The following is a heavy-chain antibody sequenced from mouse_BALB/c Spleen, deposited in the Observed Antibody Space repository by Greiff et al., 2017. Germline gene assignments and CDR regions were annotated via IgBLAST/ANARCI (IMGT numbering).Heavy chain of an antibody. V-gene: IGHV5-6-5*01. J-gene: IGHJ1*01. CDR1: GFTFSSYA. Sequence: DVHLVESGGGLVKPGGSLKLSCAASGFTFSSYAMSWVRQTPEKRLEWVASISSGGSTYYPDSVKGRFTISRDNARNILYLQMSSLRSEDTAMYYCARGYDWYFDVWGAGTTVTVSS. CDR3: ARGYDWYFDV. CDR2: ISSGGST. D-gene: IGHD1-1*01.